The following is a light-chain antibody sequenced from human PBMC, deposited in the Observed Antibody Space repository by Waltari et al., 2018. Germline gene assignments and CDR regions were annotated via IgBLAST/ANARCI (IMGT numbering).Light chain of an antibody. J-gene: IGKJ4*01. CDR2: EAS. CDR3: QQRTSWPLT. CDR1: QSISSN. V-gene: IGKV3-11*01. Sequence: EIVLTQSPATLSLSPGERAPLSCRANQSISSNLGWYQQKPGQAPRLLIHEASKRATGIPARFLGSGSGTDFTLTISSLEAEDFAVYYCQQRTSWPLTFGGGTRVEVK.